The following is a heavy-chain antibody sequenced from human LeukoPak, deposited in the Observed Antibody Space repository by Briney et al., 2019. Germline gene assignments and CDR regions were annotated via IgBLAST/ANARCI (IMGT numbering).Heavy chain of an antibody. D-gene: IGHD3-22*01. V-gene: IGHV3-21*01. CDR3: AREVSEGFDF. Sequence: PGGSLRLSCTASGFTFSGYSMYWIRQAPGKGLERVSSFGTRSTSIYHAGSVKGRFAISRDNAKNSLYLQMNSLRAEDTALYYCAREVSEGFDFWGQGTLVTVSS. J-gene: IGHJ4*02. CDR2: FGTRSTSI. CDR1: GFTFSGYS.